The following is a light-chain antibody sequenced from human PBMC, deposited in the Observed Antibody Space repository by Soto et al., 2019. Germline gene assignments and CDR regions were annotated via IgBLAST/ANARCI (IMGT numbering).Light chain of an antibody. CDR2: EVS. CDR3: ALYAGSKNYF. Sequence: QSVLTQPPSASGSLGQSVTISCTGTSADVGGYNFVSWYQQHPGKAPKLMIFEVSQRPSGVPDRFSGSKSGNTASLTVSEPQAEEGAVFSGALYAGSKNYFFETGTKVTVL. J-gene: IGLJ1*01. V-gene: IGLV2-8*01. CDR1: SADVGGYNF.